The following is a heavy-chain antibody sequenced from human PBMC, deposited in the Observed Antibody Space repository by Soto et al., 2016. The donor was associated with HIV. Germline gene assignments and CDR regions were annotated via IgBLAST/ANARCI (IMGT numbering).Heavy chain of an antibody. CDR1: GFTFSSYA. CDR2: ISYDGSNK. CDR3: ARGDSSGWLDY. J-gene: IGHJ4*03. D-gene: IGHD6-19*01. Sequence: VQLVESGGGVVQPGRSLRLSCAASGFTFSSYAMHWVRQAPGKGLEWVAVISYDGSNKYYADSVKGRFTISRDNSKNTLYLQMNSLRAEDTAVYYCARGDSSGWLDYVGPGTLVTVSS. V-gene: IGHV3-30*04.